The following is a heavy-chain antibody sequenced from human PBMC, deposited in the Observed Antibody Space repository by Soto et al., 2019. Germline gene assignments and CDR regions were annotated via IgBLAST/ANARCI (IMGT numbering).Heavy chain of an antibody. CDR2: IRYSGST. CDR1: GGSLSSGASY. D-gene: IGHD3-10*01. Sequence: PSETLSLTCTVSGGSLSSGASYWSWIRQHPRKGLEWIGYIRYSGSTYHNPSLKSRVTISIDTSKNQFSLKLSSVTAADTAVYYCARELPASFFAMDVWGQGTTVTAP. J-gene: IGHJ6*02. CDR3: ARELPASFFAMDV. V-gene: IGHV4-31*03.